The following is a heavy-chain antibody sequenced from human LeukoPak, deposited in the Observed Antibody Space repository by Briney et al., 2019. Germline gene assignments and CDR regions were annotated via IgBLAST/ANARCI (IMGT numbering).Heavy chain of an antibody. D-gene: IGHD3-10*01. J-gene: IGHJ5*02. V-gene: IGHV4-59*01. CDR3: ARDAYYYGSGSYWSWFDP. Sequence: SETLSLTCTVSGGSISSYYWRWLRQPPGKGLEWIGYIYYSGSTNYNPSLKSRVTISVDTSKNQFSLKLSSVTAADTAVYYCARDAYYYGSGSYWSWFDPWGQGTLVTVSS. CDR1: GGSISSYY. CDR2: IYYSGST.